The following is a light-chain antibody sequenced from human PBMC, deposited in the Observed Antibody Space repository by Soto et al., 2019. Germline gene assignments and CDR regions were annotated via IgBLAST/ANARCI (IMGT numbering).Light chain of an antibody. V-gene: IGKV1-5*03. Sequence: DIQMTQSPSTLSASVGDRVTITCRASQSISSWLAWYQQKPGKAPNLLIYKASSLESGVPSRFSGSGSGTEFTLTISSLQPDDFATYYCQQYYSYSWYTFGQGTKLEIK. CDR1: QSISSW. CDR2: KAS. CDR3: QQYYSYSWYT. J-gene: IGKJ2*01.